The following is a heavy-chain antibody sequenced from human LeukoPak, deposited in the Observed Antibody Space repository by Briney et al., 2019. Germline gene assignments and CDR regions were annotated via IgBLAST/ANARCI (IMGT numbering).Heavy chain of an antibody. CDR2: INPNSGGT. V-gene: IGHV1-2*02. Sequence: ASVKVSCKASGYTFTGYYMHWVRQAPGQGLEWMGWINPNSGGTNYAQKFQGRVTMTRDTSISTAYMELSRLRSDDTAVYYCAREYRTNGVCARDPNWFDPWGQGTLVAVSS. CDR3: AREYRTNGVCARDPNWFDP. J-gene: IGHJ5*02. CDR1: GYTFTGYY. D-gene: IGHD2-8*01.